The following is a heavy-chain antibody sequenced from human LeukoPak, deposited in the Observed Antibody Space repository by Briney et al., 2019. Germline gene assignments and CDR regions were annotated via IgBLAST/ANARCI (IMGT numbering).Heavy chain of an antibody. CDR3: ARDHCGGDCSPMDDAFDI. CDR1: GYTFTSYY. D-gene: IGHD2-21*02. Sequence: ASVKVPCKASGYTFTSYYMHWVRQAPGQGLEWMGIINPSGGSTSYAQKFQGRVTMTRDTSTSTVYMELSSLRSEDTAVYYCARDHCGGDCSPMDDAFDIWGQGTMVTVSS. J-gene: IGHJ3*02. V-gene: IGHV1-46*01. CDR2: INPSGGST.